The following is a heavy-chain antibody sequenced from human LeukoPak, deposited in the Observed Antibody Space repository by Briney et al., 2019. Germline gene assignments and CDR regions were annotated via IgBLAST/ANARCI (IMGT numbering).Heavy chain of an antibody. Sequence: SETLSLTCTVSRGSVTSYYWSWIRQPPGKGLEWIGYIYFSGSTNYNPSLKSRVTTSVDTSKNQFSLKLSSATAADTAVYYCARGRDGYNLVPFDCWGQGTLVTVSS. V-gene: IGHV4-59*02. CDR3: ARGRDGYNLVPFDC. D-gene: IGHD5-24*01. CDR2: IYFSGST. CDR1: RGSVTSYY. J-gene: IGHJ4*02.